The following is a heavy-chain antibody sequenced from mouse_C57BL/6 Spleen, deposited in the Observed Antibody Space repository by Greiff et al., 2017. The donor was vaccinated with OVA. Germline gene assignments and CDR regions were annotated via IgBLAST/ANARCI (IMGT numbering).Heavy chain of an antibody. D-gene: IGHD3-3*01. CDR3: TRKGWDDYAMDY. Sequence: QVQLQQSGAELVRPGASVTLSCKASGYTFTDYEMHWVKQTPVHGLEWIGAIDPETGGTAYNQKFKGKAILTADKSSSTAYMELRSLTSEDSAVYYCTRKGWDDYAMDYWGQGTSVTVSS. CDR1: GYTFTDYE. V-gene: IGHV1-15*01. J-gene: IGHJ4*01. CDR2: IDPETGGT.